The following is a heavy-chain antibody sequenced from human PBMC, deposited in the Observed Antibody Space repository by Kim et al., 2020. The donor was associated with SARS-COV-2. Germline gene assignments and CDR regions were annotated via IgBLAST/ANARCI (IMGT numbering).Heavy chain of an antibody. CDR1: GGTFSSYA. CDR3: ARGKRITMVQGVILGDMDV. J-gene: IGHJ6*03. V-gene: IGHV1-69*13. Sequence: SVKVSCKASGGTFSSYAISWVRQAPGQGLEWMGGIIPIFGTANYAQKFQGRVTITADESTSTAYMELSSLRSEDTAVYYCARGKRITMVQGVILGDMDVWGKGTTVTVSS. D-gene: IGHD3-10*01. CDR2: IIPIFGTA.